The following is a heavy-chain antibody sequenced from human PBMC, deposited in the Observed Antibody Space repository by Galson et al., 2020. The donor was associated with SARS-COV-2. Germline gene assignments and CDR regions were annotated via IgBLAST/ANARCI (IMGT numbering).Heavy chain of an antibody. Sequence: GGYLRLSCAASGFTFSSYAMHWVRQAPGKGLEWVAVISYDGSNKYYADSVKGRFTISRDNSKNTLYLQMNSLRAEDTAVYYCARGGGGRYYSWFDPWGQGTLVTVSS. CDR2: ISYDGSNK. V-gene: IGHV3-30*04. J-gene: IGHJ5*02. CDR1: GFTFSSYA. CDR3: ARGGGGRYYSWFDP. D-gene: IGHD1-26*01.